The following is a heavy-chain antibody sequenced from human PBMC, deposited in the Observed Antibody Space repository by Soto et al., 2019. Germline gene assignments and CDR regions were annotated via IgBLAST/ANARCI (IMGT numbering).Heavy chain of an antibody. CDR2: ISYDGSNK. D-gene: IGHD2-2*01. CDR1: GFTFSSYA. Sequence: PGGSLRLSCAASGFTFSSYAMHWVRQAPGKGLEWVAVISYDGSNKYYADSVKGRFTVSRDNSKNTLYLQMSSLRIEDTAVYYCAREDSTRTDDNYYYYGMDVWGQGTTVTVSS. J-gene: IGHJ6*02. CDR3: AREDSTRTDDNYYYYGMDV. V-gene: IGHV3-30-3*01.